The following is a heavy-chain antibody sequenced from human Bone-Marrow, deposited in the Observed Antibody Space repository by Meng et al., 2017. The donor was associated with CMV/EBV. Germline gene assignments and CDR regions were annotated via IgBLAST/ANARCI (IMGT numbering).Heavy chain of an antibody. Sequence: GESLKISCAASGFTFSSYGMHWVRQAPGKGLEWVAFIRYDGSNKYYADSVKGRFTISRDNSKNTLYLQMNSLRAEDTAVYYCAKDRLIVGLGFDYWGQGTLVTVPS. CDR2: IRYDGSNK. V-gene: IGHV3-30*02. D-gene: IGHD2/OR15-2a*01. CDR1: GFTFSSYG. CDR3: AKDRLIVGLGFDY. J-gene: IGHJ4*02.